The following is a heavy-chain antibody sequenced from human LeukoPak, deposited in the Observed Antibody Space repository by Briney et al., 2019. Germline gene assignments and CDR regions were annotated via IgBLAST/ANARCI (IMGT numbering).Heavy chain of an antibody. J-gene: IGHJ5*02. CDR1: GGSFSGYY. CDR2: INHSGST. CDR3: ARARIAARPFDP. V-gene: IGHV4-34*01. D-gene: IGHD6-6*01. Sequence: SETLSLTCAVYGGSFSGYYWSWIRQPPGKGLEWIGEINHSGSTNYNPSLKSRVTISVDTSKNQFSLKLSSVTAADTAVYYCARARIAARPFDPWGQGTLVTVSS.